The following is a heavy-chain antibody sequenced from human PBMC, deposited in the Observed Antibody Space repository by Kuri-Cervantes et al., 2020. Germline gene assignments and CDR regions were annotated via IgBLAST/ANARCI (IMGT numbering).Heavy chain of an antibody. CDR2: ISNGGTTI. CDR1: GFTFSSYG. V-gene: IGHV3-48*02. J-gene: IGHJ5*02. Sequence: GGSLRLSCAASGFTFSSYGMHWVRQSPGKGLEWVSYISNGGTTIHYADSVKGRFTISRDNAKNSLYLQMNSLRDEDTAVYYCARGPSTWFDPWGQGTLVTVSS. CDR3: ARGPSTWFDP.